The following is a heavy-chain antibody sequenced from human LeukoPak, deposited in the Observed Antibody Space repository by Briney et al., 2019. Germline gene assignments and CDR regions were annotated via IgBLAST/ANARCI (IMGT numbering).Heavy chain of an antibody. CDR3: ARVPLYYYGAEGDY. Sequence: GGSLRLSCAASGFTFSSYWMSWVRQAPGKGLEWVASIKHDGSAKYYVVSVKGRFTISRDNAKNSLDLQMNSLRAEDTAVYFCARVPLYYYGAEGDYWGQGTLVTVSS. CDR1: GFTFSSYW. V-gene: IGHV3-7*03. D-gene: IGHD3-10*01. CDR2: IKHDGSAK. J-gene: IGHJ4*02.